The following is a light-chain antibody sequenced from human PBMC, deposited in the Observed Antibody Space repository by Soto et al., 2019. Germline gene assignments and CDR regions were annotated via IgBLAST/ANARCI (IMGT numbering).Light chain of an antibody. V-gene: IGKV3-20*01. J-gene: IGKJ1*01. CDR1: QSVSSNY. Sequence: EIVLTQSPGTLSLSPGERATLSCRASQSVSSNYLAWYQRKPGQAPRLLIYGASSRATDIPARFSGSGSGTDLTLTITRLEPEDFAVYFCQQYGSSPPTFGQGTKVEIK. CDR3: QQYGSSPPT. CDR2: GAS.